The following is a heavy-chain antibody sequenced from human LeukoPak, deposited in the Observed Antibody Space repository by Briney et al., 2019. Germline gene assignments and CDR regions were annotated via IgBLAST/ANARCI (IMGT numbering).Heavy chain of an antibody. Sequence: PSETLPLTCTVSGGSISSYYWSWIRQPPGKGLEWIGYIYYSGSTNYNPSLKSRVSVSVDTSKNQFSLKLSSVTAADTAVYYCARFHWLAYYFDYWGQGTLVTVSS. CDR2: IYYSGST. J-gene: IGHJ4*02. CDR1: GGSISSYY. CDR3: ARFHWLAYYFDY. D-gene: IGHD6-19*01. V-gene: IGHV4-59*08.